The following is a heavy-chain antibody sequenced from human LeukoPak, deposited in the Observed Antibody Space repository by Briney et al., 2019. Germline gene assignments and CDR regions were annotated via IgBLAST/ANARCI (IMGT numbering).Heavy chain of an antibody. D-gene: IGHD2/OR15-2a*01. CDR2: INSDGRNT. CDR3: ARGSTTGWPDYFDY. J-gene: IGHJ4*02. V-gene: IGHV3-74*01. Sequence: GGSLRLSCAASGFIFSDYWMHWVRQVSGKGLVWVSRINSDGRNTPYADSVKGRFTISRDNAKKTVFLQMNSLRVEDTAVYYCARGSTTGWPDYFDYWGQGILVTVSS. CDR1: GFIFSDYW.